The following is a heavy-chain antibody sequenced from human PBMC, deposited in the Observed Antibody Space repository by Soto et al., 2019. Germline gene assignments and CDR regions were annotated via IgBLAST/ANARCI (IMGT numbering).Heavy chain of an antibody. CDR1: GGSISSGGYS. Sequence: QLQLQESGSGLVKPSQTLSLTCAVSGGSISSGGYSWSWIRQPPGKGLEWIGYIYHSGSTYYHPSLKSRVTISVDRSKNQFSLKLSSVTAADTAVDYCARDGGGGAFDIWGQGTMVTVSS. J-gene: IGHJ3*02. CDR3: ARDGGGGAFDI. D-gene: IGHD2-15*01. V-gene: IGHV4-30-2*01. CDR2: IYHSGST.